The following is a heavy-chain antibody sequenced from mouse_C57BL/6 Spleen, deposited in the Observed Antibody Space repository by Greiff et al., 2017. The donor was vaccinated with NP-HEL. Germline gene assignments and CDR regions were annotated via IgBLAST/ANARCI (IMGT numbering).Heavy chain of an antibody. CDR2: IDPETGGT. D-gene: IGHD1-1*01. Sequence: QVQLQQSGAELVRPGASVTLSCKASGYTFTDYEMHWVKQTPVHGLEWIGAIDPETGGTAYNQKFKGKAILTADKSSSTAYMELRSLTSEDSAVYYCTRSELLRFSWGFDYWGQGTTLTVSS. J-gene: IGHJ2*01. V-gene: IGHV1-15*01. CDR1: GYTFTDYE. CDR3: TRSELLRFSWGFDY.